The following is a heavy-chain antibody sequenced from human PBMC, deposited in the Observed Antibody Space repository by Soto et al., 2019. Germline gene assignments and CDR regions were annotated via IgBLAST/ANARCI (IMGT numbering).Heavy chain of an antibody. D-gene: IGHD3-3*01. CDR1: GFSLTTSGVG. V-gene: IGHV2-5*02. J-gene: IGHJ4*02. Sequence: QITLNESGPTQVKPRQTLTLTCTFSGFSLTTSGVGVGWIRQSPGKAPEWLALIYWDDDKRYSPSLKSRLTITKDTSKNQAVLTMADLDPADTATYYCAHRVLRTVFGLVTTTAIYFDFWGQGTPVAVYS. CDR3: AHRVLRTVFGLVTTTAIYFDF. CDR2: IYWDDDK.